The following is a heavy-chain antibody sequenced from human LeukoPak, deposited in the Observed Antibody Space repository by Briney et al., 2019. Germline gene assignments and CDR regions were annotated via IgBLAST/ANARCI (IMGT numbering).Heavy chain of an antibody. J-gene: IGHJ4*02. D-gene: IGHD3-16*01. CDR2: SYPGHSDT. Sequence: GASLQISLKACGYFFTNNWIGGGRQVPGKGLEWMGLSYPGHSDTKYSPSFQGQATSSEKKSINTSFLQCSRLKASDAAMYFCAMFGYTNSLDYWGKGTRVTVSS. CDR1: GYFFTNNW. CDR3: AMFGYTNSLDY. V-gene: IGHV5-51*01.